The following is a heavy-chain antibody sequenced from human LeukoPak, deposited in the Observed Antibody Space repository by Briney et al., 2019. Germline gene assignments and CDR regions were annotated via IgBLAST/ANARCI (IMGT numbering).Heavy chain of an antibody. CDR3: ARDLHTTGDY. V-gene: IGHV3-30*03. J-gene: IGHJ4*02. CDR2: ISYDGSNK. D-gene: IGHD1-1*01. Sequence: PTGRSLRLSCAASGFTFSSYGMHWVRQAPGKGLEWVAVISYDGSNKYYEDSVKGRFTISRDNSKNTLYLQMSSLRADDTAVYYCARDLHTTGDYWGQGTLVTVSS. CDR1: GFTFSSYG.